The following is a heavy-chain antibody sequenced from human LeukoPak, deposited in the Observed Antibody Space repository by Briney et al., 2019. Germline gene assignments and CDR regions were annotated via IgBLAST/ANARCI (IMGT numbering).Heavy chain of an antibody. V-gene: IGHV1-46*01. CDR3: ARAAVDTDTYYFDY. D-gene: IGHD5-18*01. CDR2: INPSGGST. CDR1: VYTFTSYY. J-gene: IGHJ4*02. Sequence: ASVNVACKPSVYTFTSYYMHWVRQAPGQGLDWMGIINPSGGSTSYAQKFQGRVTMTKDTSTSTVYMELSSVRSEDTAVYYCARAAVDTDTYYFDYWGQGTLVTVSS.